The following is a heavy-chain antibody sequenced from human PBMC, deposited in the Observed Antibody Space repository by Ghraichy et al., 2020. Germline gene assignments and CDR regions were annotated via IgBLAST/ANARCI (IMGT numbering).Heavy chain of an antibody. CDR3: ASLPYSMAQS. V-gene: IGHV4-59*02. D-gene: IGHD4-11*01. Sequence: SQTLSLTCTVSGGSVTSTYWTWIRQPPGKGLEWIGYVYYSGNANYNPSLNRRVTMSVDTSKNQFSLKLTSVTAADTAIYYCASLPYSMAQSWGQGTLLTVSS. CDR2: VYYSGNA. CDR1: GGSVTSTY. J-gene: IGHJ5*02.